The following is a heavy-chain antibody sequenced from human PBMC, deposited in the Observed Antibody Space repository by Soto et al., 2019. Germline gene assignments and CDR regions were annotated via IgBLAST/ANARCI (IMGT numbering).Heavy chain of an antibody. V-gene: IGHV4-30-4*01. J-gene: IGHJ6*02. CDR2: IYYSGST. Sequence: QVQLQESGPGLVKPSQTLSLTCTVSGGSISSGDYYWSWIRQPPGKGLEWVGYIYYSGSTYHNPSLNSRATISVDTSKNQLSRKLSSVTAADTAVYYCAGDLLVPAASMDVWGQGTTVTVSS. CDR1: GGSISSGDYY. D-gene: IGHD2-2*01. CDR3: AGDLLVPAASMDV.